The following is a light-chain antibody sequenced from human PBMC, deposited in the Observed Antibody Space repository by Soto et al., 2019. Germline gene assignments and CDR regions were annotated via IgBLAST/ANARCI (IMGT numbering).Light chain of an antibody. V-gene: IGLV3-21*04. CDR3: HVWDSSRDHVV. J-gene: IGLJ3*02. CDR1: NIGGKT. Sequence: SYELIQPPSVSVAPGKTATITCGGSNIGGKTVHWFQQKPGQAPVVVLYYDTHRPSGIPERFSGSNSGNTATLTITRVDAGDEAYYYCHVWDSSRDHVVFGGGTKLTVL. CDR2: YDT.